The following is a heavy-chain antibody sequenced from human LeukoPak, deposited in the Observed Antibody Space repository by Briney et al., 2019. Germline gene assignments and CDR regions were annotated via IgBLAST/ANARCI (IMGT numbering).Heavy chain of an antibody. J-gene: IGHJ4*02. CDR1: GFTFSSYS. D-gene: IGHD4-11*01. CDR2: ISSSSSYI. CDR3: ARVTEYSNYGRLFDY. Sequence: GGSLRLSCAASGFTFSSYSMNWVRQAPGKGLEWVSSISSSSSYIYYADSVKGRFTISRDNAKNSLYLQMNSLRAEDTAVYYCARVTEYSNYGRLFDYWGQGTLVTVSS. V-gene: IGHV3-21*01.